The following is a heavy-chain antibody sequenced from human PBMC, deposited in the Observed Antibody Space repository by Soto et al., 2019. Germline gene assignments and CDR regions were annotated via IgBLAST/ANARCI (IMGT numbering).Heavy chain of an antibody. Sequence: AASVKVSCKASGGTFSSYAISWVRQAPGQGLEWMGGIIPIFGTANYAQKFQGRVTITADESTSTAHMELSSLRSEDTAVYYCAREHTNYDSSGYYFDYWGQGTLVTVSS. J-gene: IGHJ4*02. D-gene: IGHD3-22*01. CDR1: GGTFSSYA. CDR3: AREHTNYDSSGYYFDY. V-gene: IGHV1-69*13. CDR2: IIPIFGTA.